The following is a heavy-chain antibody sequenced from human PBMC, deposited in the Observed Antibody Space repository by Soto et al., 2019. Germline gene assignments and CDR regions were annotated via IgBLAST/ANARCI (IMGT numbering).Heavy chain of an antibody. D-gene: IGHD3-3*01. J-gene: IGHJ4*02. Sequence: SETLSLTCAVYGGSFSGYYWSWIRQPPGKGLEWIGEINHSGGTNYNPSLKSRVTISVDTSKNQFSLKLSSVTAADTAVYYCARSGARITIFGVVTRLSIFDYWGQGTLVTVSS. CDR3: ARSGARITIFGVVTRLSIFDY. V-gene: IGHV4-34*01. CDR1: GGSFSGYY. CDR2: INHSGGT.